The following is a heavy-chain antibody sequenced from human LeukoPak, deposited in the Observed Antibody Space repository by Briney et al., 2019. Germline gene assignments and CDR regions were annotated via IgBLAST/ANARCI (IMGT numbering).Heavy chain of an antibody. CDR2: ISGSGGST. V-gene: IGHV3-23*01. D-gene: IGHD6-13*01. CDR1: GLTFSSYA. Sequence: GGSLRLSCAAPGLTFSSYAMSWVRQAPGKWLDSVSAISGSGGSTYYADSVKGRFTISRDNSKNTLYLQMNSLRAEDTAVYYCAKTGGPGYSSSWYVNYWGQGTLVTVSS. J-gene: IGHJ4*02. CDR3: AKTGGPGYSSSWYVNY.